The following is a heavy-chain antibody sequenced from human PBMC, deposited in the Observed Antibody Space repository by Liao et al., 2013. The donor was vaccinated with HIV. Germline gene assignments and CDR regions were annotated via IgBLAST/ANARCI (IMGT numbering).Heavy chain of an antibody. CDR3: ARGQDYDFWSGLLYGGGAFXY. D-gene: IGHD3-3*01. V-gene: IGHV4-61*02. J-gene: IGHJ4*02. Sequence: QVQLQESGPGLVKPSQTLSLTCTVSGGSISSDSYYWSWIRQPAGKGLEWIGRIYTSGSTNYNPSLKSRVTISVDTSKNQFSLKLSSVTAADTAVYYCARGQDYDFWSGLLYGGGAFXYWGRGTLVTVSS. CDR2: IYTSGST. CDR1: GGSISSDSYY.